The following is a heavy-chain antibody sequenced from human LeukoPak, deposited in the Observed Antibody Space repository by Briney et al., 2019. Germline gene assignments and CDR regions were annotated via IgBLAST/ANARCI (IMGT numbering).Heavy chain of an antibody. J-gene: IGHJ4*02. CDR3: ARTTAMVTIFDY. D-gene: IGHD5-18*01. V-gene: IGHV1-3*01. Sequence: ASVKVSCKASGYTFTTYAMHWVRQAPGQRLEWMGWISAGNGNTKYSQKFLGRVTITRDTSASTAYMGLSSLRSEDTAVYYCARTTAMVTIFDYWGQGTLVTVSS. CDR2: ISAGNGNT. CDR1: GYTFTTYA.